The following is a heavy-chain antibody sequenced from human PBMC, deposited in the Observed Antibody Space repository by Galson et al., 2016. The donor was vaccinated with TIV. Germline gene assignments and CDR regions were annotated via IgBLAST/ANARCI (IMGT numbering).Heavy chain of an antibody. D-gene: IGHD6-19*01. CDR2: INWNIGRM. J-gene: IGHJ4*02. CDR3: EKGIGAGCKGPTLDY. V-gene: IGHV3-9*01. CDR1: GFTFEDYA. Sequence: SLRLSCAASGFTFEDYAMHWVRQAPGKGLERVSGINWNIGRMGYADSVKGRFTISMDNAKNSLYLKLNSLRGEDTDLYYCEKGIGAGCKGPTLDYWGRGTLVSVSS.